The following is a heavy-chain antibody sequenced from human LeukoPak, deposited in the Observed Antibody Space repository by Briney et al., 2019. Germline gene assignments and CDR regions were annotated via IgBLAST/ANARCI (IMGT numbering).Heavy chain of an antibody. Sequence: SETLSLTCTVSGGSISSGDYYWSWIRQPPGKGLEWIGYIYYSGSTYYNPSLKSRVTMSVDTSKNQFSLNLRSVTAADTAMYYCARPRRTSVVTSDFDYWGQGILVTVSS. V-gene: IGHV4-30-4*08. CDR1: GGSISSGDYY. J-gene: IGHJ4*02. CDR2: IYYSGST. D-gene: IGHD4-23*01. CDR3: ARPRRTSVVTSDFDY.